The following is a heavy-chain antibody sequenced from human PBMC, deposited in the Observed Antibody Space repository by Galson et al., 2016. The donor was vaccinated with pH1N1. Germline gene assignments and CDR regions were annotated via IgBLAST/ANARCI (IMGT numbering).Heavy chain of an antibody. D-gene: IGHD5-18*01. J-gene: IGHJ3*01. CDR1: GGIFNSFG. CDR3: ARGYSYHNNDGFDL. V-gene: IGHV1-69*06. Sequence: SVKVSCKASGGIFNSFGISWVRQAPGQGLEWMGGIVAIFGTTYYAQKFQGRVTITADKSSSTVYMEVNRLTSQDTAVYYCARGYSYHNNDGFDLWGQGTMVTVSA. CDR2: IVAIFGTT.